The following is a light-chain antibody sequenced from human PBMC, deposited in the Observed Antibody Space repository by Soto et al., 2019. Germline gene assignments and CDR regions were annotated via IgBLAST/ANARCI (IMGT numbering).Light chain of an antibody. J-gene: IGKJ1*01. CDR2: DAS. V-gene: IGKV1-33*01. CDR3: QQRSNWTRT. CDR1: QDISNY. Sequence: DIQMTQSPSSLSASVGDRVTITCQASQDISNYLNWYQQKQGKAPKXLIYDASNLETGVPSRFSGSGSGREFTLTISSLEPEDFEAYYCQQRSNWTRTFGQGTKV.